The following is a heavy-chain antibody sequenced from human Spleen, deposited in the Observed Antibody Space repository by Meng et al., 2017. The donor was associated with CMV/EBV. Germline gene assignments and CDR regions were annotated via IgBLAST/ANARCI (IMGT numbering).Heavy chain of an antibody. J-gene: IGHJ6*02. CDR2: ISTYNGNT. V-gene: IGHV1-18*01. CDR1: GYTFTSYG. CDR3: ARAVAPPITIFGVNYGMDV. D-gene: IGHD3-3*01. Sequence: ASVKVSCKASGYTFTSYGICWVRQAPGQGLEWMGRISTYNGNTDYVQNLQGRVTMTTDTSTSTAYMELRSLRSDDTAVYYCARAVAPPITIFGVNYGMDVWGQGTTVTVSS.